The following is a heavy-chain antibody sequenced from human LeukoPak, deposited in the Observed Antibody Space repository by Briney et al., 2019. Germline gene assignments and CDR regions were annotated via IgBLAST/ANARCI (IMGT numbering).Heavy chain of an antibody. CDR2: IVQSGNT. D-gene: IGHD6-13*01. CDR3: ARFGSSTWYKGAFDI. Sequence: PSETLSLTCAVYGGSFSGYYWSWIRQSPGKGLEWIGEIVQSGNTKYNPSLKSRVNLSVDTSKNQISLNLTSVTAADTAVYYCARFGSSTWYKGAFDIWGQGTMVTVAS. V-gene: IGHV4-34*12. CDR1: GGSFSGYY. J-gene: IGHJ3*02.